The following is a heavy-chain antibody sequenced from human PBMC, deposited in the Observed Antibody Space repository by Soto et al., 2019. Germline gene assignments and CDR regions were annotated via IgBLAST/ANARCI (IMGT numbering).Heavy chain of an antibody. V-gene: IGHV3-23*01. CDR1: GFTFRSYT. Sequence: HPGRSLRLSCATAGFTFRSYTMSWARQAPGEWLGWVSTISASRSTWYTDSVKGRFTIYRDNSKNILYLQMNCLWTDDTAVFYCAKVLGARPGTGDGFDYWGRGTLVTVSS. J-gene: IGHJ4*02. D-gene: IGHD6-13*01. CDR2: ISASRST. CDR3: AKVLGARPGTGDGFDY.